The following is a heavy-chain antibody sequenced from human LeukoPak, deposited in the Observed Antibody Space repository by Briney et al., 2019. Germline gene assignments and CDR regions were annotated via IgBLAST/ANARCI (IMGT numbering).Heavy chain of an antibody. CDR3: AREPSY. CDR2: ISSSGSTT. Sequence: GGSLRLSCAASGFTFSSYEMNWVRQAPGKGLKWVSYISSSGSTTYYADSVKGRFTISRDNSKNTLYLQMNSLRAEDTAVYYCAREPSYWGQGTLVTVSS. V-gene: IGHV3-48*03. CDR1: GFTFSSYE. D-gene: IGHD1-14*01. J-gene: IGHJ4*02.